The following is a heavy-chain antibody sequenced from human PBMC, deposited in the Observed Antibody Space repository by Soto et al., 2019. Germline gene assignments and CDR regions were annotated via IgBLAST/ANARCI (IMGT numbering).Heavy chain of an antibody. CDR2: IYTSGST. V-gene: IGHV4-4*07. CDR1: GGSISSYY. CDR3: ARIGGYCSGGSCYAEGLFDY. D-gene: IGHD2-15*01. J-gene: IGHJ4*02. Sequence: LSLTCTVSGGSISSYYWSWIRQPAGKGLEWIGRIYTSGSTNYNPSLKSRVTMSVDTSKNQFSLKLSSVTAADTAVYYCARIGGYCSGGSCYAEGLFDYWGQGTLVTVSS.